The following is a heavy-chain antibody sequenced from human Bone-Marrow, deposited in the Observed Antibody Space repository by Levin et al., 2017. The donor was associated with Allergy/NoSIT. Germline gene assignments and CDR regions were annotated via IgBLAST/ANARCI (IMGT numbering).Heavy chain of an antibody. CDR1: GYTFIDYY. D-gene: IGHD6-25*01. Sequence: ASVKVSCKASGYTFIDYYIHWVRQAPGQGLEWMGWINPNSGGTEYAQKFQDRVTLARDTSISTVYLYMSSLRSDDTAMYYCASLSGWYNHGGQGSLVTVSS. J-gene: IGHJ5*02. V-gene: IGHV1-2*02. CDR2: INPNSGGT. CDR3: ASLSGWYNH.